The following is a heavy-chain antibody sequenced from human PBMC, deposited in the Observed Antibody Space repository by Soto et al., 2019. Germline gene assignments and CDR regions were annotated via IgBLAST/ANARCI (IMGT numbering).Heavy chain of an antibody. CDR3: ARQRVFYELHYYYYGMDV. J-gene: IGHJ6*02. CDR2: IYYSGST. D-gene: IGHD3-16*01. Sequence: SETLSLTCTVSGGSISSSSYYWGWIRQPPGKGLEWIGSIYYSGSTYYNPSLKSRVTISVDTSKNQFSLKLSSVTAADTAVYYCARQRVFYELHYYYYGMDVWGQGTTVTVSS. CDR1: GGSISSSSYY. V-gene: IGHV4-39*01.